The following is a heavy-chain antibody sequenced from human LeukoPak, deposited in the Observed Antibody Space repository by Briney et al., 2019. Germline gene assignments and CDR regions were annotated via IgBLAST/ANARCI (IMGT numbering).Heavy chain of an antibody. CDR2: INPSGGST. CDR3: ARYEAIYDSRDAFDI. V-gene: IGHV1-46*01. D-gene: IGHD3-22*01. J-gene: IGHJ3*02. CDR1: GYTFTSYY. Sequence: ASVKVSCKASGYTFTSYYMHWVRQAPGQGLEWMGIINPSGGSTSYAQKFQGRVTMTRDTSTSTVYMELSSLRSEDTAVYYCARYEAIYDSRDAFDIWGQGTMVTVSS.